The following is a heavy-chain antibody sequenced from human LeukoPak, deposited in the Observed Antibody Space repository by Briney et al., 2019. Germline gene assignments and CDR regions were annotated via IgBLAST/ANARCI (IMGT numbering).Heavy chain of an antibody. CDR1: GYTFNNHD. J-gene: IGHJ6*03. V-gene: IGHV1-18*01. Sequence: ASVKVSCKASGYTFNNHDINWVRQAPGRGLEWMGWINTYSANTNYAQEFQDRVIMTTDTSTSTAYMELRSLRSDDTAVYYCAREGGIARPPYLYYYIDVWGKGTTVTVSS. D-gene: IGHD6-6*01. CDR2: INTYSANT. CDR3: AREGGIARPPYLYYYIDV.